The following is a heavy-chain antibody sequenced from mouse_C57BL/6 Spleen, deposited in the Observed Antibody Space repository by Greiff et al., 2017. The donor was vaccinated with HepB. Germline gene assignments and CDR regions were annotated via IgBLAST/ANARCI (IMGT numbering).Heavy chain of an antibody. V-gene: IGHV5-4*01. CDR3: AREYYGNSYFDY. J-gene: IGHJ2*01. D-gene: IGHD2-1*01. Sequence: EVQLVESGGGLVKPGGSLKLSCAASGFTFSSYAMSWVRQTPEKRLEWVATISDGGSYTYYPDNVKGRFTISRDNAKNNLYLQMSHLKSEDTAMYYCAREYYGNSYFDYWGQGTTLTVSA. CDR1: GFTFSSYA. CDR2: ISDGGSYT.